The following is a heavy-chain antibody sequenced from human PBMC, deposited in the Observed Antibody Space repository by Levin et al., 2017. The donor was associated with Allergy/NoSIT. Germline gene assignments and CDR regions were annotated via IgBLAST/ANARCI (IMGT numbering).Heavy chain of an antibody. D-gene: IGHD3-10*01. CDR3: ARDRVDGSGSSTYYYYGMDV. Sequence: SCAASGFTFSSYDMHWVRQATGKGLEWVSAIGTAGDTYYPGSVKGRFTISRENAKNSLYLQMNSLRAGDTAVYYCARDRVDGSGSSTYYYYGMDVWGQGTTVTVSS. CDR1: GFTFSSYD. J-gene: IGHJ6*02. CDR2: IGTAGDT. V-gene: IGHV3-13*01.